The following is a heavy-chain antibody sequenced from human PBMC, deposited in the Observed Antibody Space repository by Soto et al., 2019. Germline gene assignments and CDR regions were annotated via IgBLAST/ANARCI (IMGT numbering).Heavy chain of an antibody. CDR3: ARISGSGHLGWFDP. CDR1: GCTFSTYG. V-gene: IGHV3-33*01. Sequence: QVHLVESGGGVVQPGGSLRLSCAASGCTFSTYGMVWVRQAPGTGLEWVAVIWYDGSYQYHADAMKGRFSISRDNSKNTLFLQMSSLRVEDTAIYYCARISGSGHLGWFDPWGQGTLVTVSS. CDR2: IWYDGSYQ. J-gene: IGHJ5*02. D-gene: IGHD3-10*01.